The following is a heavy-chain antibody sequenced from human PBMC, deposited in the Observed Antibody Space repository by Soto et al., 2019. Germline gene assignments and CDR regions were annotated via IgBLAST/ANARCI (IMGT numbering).Heavy chain of an antibody. V-gene: IGHV4-59*01. CDR1: GGSISSYY. CDR2: IYYSGST. D-gene: IGHD6-6*01. J-gene: IGHJ4*02. CDR3: AREYMGSSGYDY. Sequence: SETLSLTCTVSGGSISSYYLSWIRQPPGKGLEWIGYIYYSGSTNYNPSLKSRVTISVDTSKNQFSLKLSSVTAADTAVYYCAREYMGSSGYDYWGQGTLVTVS.